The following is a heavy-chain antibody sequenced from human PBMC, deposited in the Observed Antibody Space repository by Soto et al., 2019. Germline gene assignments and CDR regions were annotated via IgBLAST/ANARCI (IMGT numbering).Heavy chain of an antibody. V-gene: IGHV4-30-4*01. J-gene: IGHJ1*01. CDR2: IYYSGST. CDR3: ARGDDSSGYYYTGKNPAEYFQH. CDR1: GGSIISGDYY. D-gene: IGHD3-22*01. Sequence: SETLYITCTVSGGSIISGDYYLSWIRQPPGKGLEWIGYIYYSGSTYYNPSLKSRVTISVDTSKNQFSLKLSSVTAADTAVYYCARGDDSSGYYYTGKNPAEYFQHWGQGTLVTVSS.